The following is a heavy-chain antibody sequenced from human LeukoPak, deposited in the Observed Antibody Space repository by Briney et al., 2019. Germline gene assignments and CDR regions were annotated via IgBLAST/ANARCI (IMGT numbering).Heavy chain of an antibody. Sequence: GGSLRLSCAASGFTFSSYSMNWVRQAPGKGLEWVSSISSSSSYIYYADSVKGRFTISRDNAKNSLDLQMNSLRADETAIYYCAKDRDYAFDYWGQGTLVTVSS. CDR1: GFTFSSYS. CDR2: ISSSSSYI. CDR3: AKDRDYAFDY. D-gene: IGHD4-17*01. J-gene: IGHJ4*02. V-gene: IGHV3-21*04.